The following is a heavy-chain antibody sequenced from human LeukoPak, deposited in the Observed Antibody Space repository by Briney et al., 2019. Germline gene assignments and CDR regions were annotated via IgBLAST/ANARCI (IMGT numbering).Heavy chain of an antibody. CDR3: ARNRYYYGSGSYGVPNWFDP. CDR2: INHSGST. J-gene: IGHJ5*02. CDR1: GGSFSGYY. D-gene: IGHD3-10*01. Sequence: SETLSLTCGVYGGSFSGYYWSWIRQPPGKGLEWIGEINHSGSTNYNPSLKSRLTISVDTSKNQFSLKLSSVTAADTAVYYCARNRYYYGSGSYGVPNWFDPWGQGTLVTVSS. V-gene: IGHV4-34*01.